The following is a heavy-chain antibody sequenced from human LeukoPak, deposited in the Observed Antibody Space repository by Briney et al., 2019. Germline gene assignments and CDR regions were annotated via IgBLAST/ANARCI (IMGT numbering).Heavy chain of an antibody. J-gene: IGHJ5*02. V-gene: IGHV1-2*04. CDR1: GYTFTGYY. Sequence: ASVKVSCKTSGYTFTGYYMHWVRHAPGQGLEWMGWINPNSGGTNYAQKFQGWVTMTRDTSISTAYMELSRLRSDDTAVYYCARDRNGGSGWLNWFDPWGQGTLVTVSS. CDR2: INPNSGGT. CDR3: ARDRNGGSGWLNWFDP. D-gene: IGHD6-19*01.